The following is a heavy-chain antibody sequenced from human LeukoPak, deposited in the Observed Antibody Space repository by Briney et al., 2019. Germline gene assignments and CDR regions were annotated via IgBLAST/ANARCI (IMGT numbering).Heavy chain of an antibody. CDR2: IYYSGST. CDR1: GGSIRSYY. CDR3: ARHYGIFTGVFDY. Sequence: SDTLSLPCTDSGGSIRSYYWRWLRQPPAKGLKWTGYIYYSGSTNYNASLKVPVTISVDTSKNQFSLKLNSVTTADTAVYYCARHYGIFTGVFDYWGQGTLVTVSS. V-gene: IGHV4-59*08. J-gene: IGHJ4*02. D-gene: IGHD2/OR15-2a*01.